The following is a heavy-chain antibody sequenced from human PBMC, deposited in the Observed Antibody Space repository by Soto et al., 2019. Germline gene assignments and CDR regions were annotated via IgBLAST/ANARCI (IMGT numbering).Heavy chain of an antibody. CDR1: GFTFGSYD. CDR2: IGTAGDT. J-gene: IGHJ3*02. CDR3: ARGATMVRGVLLDAFDI. V-gene: IGHV3-13*04. Sequence: GGSLRLSCAASGFTFGSYDMHWVRQATGKGLEWVSAIGTAGDTYYPGSVKGRFTISRENAKNSLYLQMNSLRAGDTAVYYCARGATMVRGVLLDAFDIWGQGTMVTVSS. D-gene: IGHD3-10*01.